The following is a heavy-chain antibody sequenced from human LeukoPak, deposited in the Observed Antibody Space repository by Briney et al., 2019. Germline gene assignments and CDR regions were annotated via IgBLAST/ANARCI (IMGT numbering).Heavy chain of an antibody. CDR3: AKNFFGSGSYVLVFDP. J-gene: IGHJ5*02. V-gene: IGHV1-2*02. Sequence: ASLKVSCKASGYTFTGYYMHWVRQAPGQGLEWLGWINPNSGGTNYAQKFQDRVTMNRDTSISTAYMELSSLTSDDSAVYYCAKNFFGSGSYVLVFDPWGQGTLVTVSS. CDR2: INPNSGGT. CDR1: GYTFTGYY. D-gene: IGHD3-10*01.